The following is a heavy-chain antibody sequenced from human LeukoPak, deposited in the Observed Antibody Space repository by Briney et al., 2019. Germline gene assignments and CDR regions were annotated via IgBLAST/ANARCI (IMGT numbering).Heavy chain of an antibody. CDR3: AKAHSSGRYYFDY. D-gene: IGHD6-19*01. J-gene: IGHJ4*02. CDR2: ISGSGGST. V-gene: IGHV3-23*01. Sequence: GGSLRLSCAASGFTFSSYSMNWVRQAPGKGLEWVSAISGSGGSTYYADSVKGRFTISRDNSKNTLYLQMNSLRAEDTAVYYCAKAHSSGRYYFDYWGQGTLVTVSS. CDR1: GFTFSSYS.